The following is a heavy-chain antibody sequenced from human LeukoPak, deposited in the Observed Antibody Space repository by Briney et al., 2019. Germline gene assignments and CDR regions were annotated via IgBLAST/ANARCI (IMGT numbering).Heavy chain of an antibody. CDR2: IGKAGNGD. D-gene: IGHD2/OR15-2a*01. Sequence: GGSLRLSCAASGFSFSTYWITWVRQAPGKGLEWVANIGKAGNGDYYVDSVKGRFTISRDNAKNSLYLQMNSLRAEDTAVYYCARDLDFHNFDYWGQGALVTVSS. J-gene: IGHJ4*02. V-gene: IGHV3-7*01. CDR1: GFSFSTYW. CDR3: ARDLDFHNFDY.